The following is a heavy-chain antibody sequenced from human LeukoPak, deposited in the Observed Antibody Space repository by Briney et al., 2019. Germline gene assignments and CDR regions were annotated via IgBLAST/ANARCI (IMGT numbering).Heavy chain of an antibody. V-gene: IGHV3-53*01. CDR3: AKGKVWFGELDF. Sequence: PGGSLRLSCAASGFTVSSNYMSWVRQAPGKGLEWVSVNYSGGSTYYADSVKGRFTISRDTSKNTVYLQMNSLSAEDTAVYYCAKGKVWFGELDFWGQGTLVSVSS. D-gene: IGHD3-10*01. J-gene: IGHJ4*02. CDR2: NYSGGST. CDR1: GFTVSSNY.